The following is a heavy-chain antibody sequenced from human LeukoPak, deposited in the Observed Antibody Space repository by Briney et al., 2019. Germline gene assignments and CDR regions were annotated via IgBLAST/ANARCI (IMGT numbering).Heavy chain of an antibody. Sequence: GGSLRLSCAASGFTFSSYAMHWVRQAPGKGLEYVSAISSNGGSTYYANSVKGRFTISRDNSKNTLYLQMGSLRAEDMAVYYCARETYYYDSSGYYSHLFFDYWGQGTPVAVSS. CDR1: GFTFSSYA. V-gene: IGHV3-64*01. CDR2: ISSNGGST. J-gene: IGHJ4*02. CDR3: ARETYYYDSSGYYSHLFFDY. D-gene: IGHD3-22*01.